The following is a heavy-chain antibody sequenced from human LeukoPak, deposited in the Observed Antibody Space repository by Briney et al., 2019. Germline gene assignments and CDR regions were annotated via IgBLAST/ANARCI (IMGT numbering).Heavy chain of an antibody. D-gene: IGHD2-15*01. Sequence: LGASVKVSCKASGYTFTSYYMHWVRQAPGQGLEWMGIINPSGGSASFAQTFQGRVTMTRDTSTSTVYMDLSSLRSQETAVYYCAQVVEAGALDYWGQGTLVTVSS. CDR1: GYTFTSYY. V-gene: IGHV1-46*03. CDR3: AQVVEAGALDY. CDR2: INPSGGSA. J-gene: IGHJ4*02.